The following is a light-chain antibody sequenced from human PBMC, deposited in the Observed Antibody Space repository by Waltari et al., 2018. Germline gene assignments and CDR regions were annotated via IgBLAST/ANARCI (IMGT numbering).Light chain of an antibody. V-gene: IGKV4-1*01. CDR1: QSLLYSSNNKNY. J-gene: IGKJ4*01. CDR3: QQYYSTPLT. Sequence: DIVMTQSPDSLAVSLGERATINCKSSQSLLYSSNNKNYLAWYQQTPGQPPTLLIHSTSARVSVVPDRFSGSGSGTDFTLTISSLQAEDVAIYYCQQYYSTPLTCGGGTKVEIK. CDR2: STS.